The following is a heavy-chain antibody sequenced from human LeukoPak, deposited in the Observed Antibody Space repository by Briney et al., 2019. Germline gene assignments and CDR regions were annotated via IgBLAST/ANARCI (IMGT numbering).Heavy chain of an antibody. Sequence: GGSLRLSCAASGFTFSDYYMSWIRQAPGKGLEWVSYISSSGSTIYYADSVKGRFTISRDNAKMSLYLQMNSLRVEDTAVYYCATYSTRNAREFQSWGQGTLVTVSS. J-gene: IGHJ1*01. CDR3: ATYSTRNAREFQS. CDR2: ISSSGSTI. CDR1: GFTFSDYY. D-gene: IGHD4-11*01. V-gene: IGHV3-11*04.